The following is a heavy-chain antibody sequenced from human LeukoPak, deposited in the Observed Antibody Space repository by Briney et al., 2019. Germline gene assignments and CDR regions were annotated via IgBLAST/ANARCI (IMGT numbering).Heavy chain of an antibody. CDR3: AKGTPLEWLSDY. CDR1: GFTFDDYA. CDR2: ISGDGGST. D-gene: IGHD3-3*01. V-gene: IGHV3-43*02. Sequence: GGSLRLSCAASGFTFDDYAMLWVRQAPGKGLEWVSLISGDGGSTYYADSVKGRFTISRDNSKNSLYLQMNSLRTEDTALYYCAKGTPLEWLSDYWGQGTLVTVSS. J-gene: IGHJ4*02.